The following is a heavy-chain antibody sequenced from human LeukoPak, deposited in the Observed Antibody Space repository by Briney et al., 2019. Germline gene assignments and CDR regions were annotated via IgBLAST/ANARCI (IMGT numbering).Heavy chain of an antibody. D-gene: IGHD3-22*01. Sequence: ASVKVSCKPSGYTFTSYYMHWVRQAPGQGLEWMGIINPSGGSTSYAQKFQGRVTMTRDTSTSTVYMELSSLRSEDTAVNYCARVKPNYYDSSAYGTFDIWGQGTMVTVSS. CDR1: GYTFTSYY. J-gene: IGHJ3*02. CDR2: INPSGGST. CDR3: ARVKPNYYDSSAYGTFDI. V-gene: IGHV1-46*01.